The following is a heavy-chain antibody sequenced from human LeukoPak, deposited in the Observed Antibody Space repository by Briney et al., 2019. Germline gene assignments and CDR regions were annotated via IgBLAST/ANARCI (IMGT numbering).Heavy chain of an antibody. CDR3: AELGITMIGGV. Sequence: GGSLRLSCRASAFTFSNYWMTWVRQAPGKGLEWVANIDQEGGEKRYVDSVRGRFTISRDNSKSTLSLQMNSLRAEDTAVYYCAELGITMIGGVWGKGTTVTISS. D-gene: IGHD3-10*02. CDR1: AFTFSNYW. J-gene: IGHJ6*04. V-gene: IGHV3-7*01. CDR2: IDQEGGEK.